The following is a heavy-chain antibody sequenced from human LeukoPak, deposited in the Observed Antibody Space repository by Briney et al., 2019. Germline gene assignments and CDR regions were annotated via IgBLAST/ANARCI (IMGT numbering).Heavy chain of an antibody. J-gene: IGHJ5*02. V-gene: IGHV3-20*04. CDR3: ARGIDDGDNWFDP. D-gene: IGHD1-1*01. CDR2: ITWNGGST. CDR1: GFTFDDYG. Sequence: PGGSLRLSCAASGFTFDDYGMSWVRQAPGKGLEWVSGITWNGGSTGYADSVKGRFTISRDNAKNSLYLQMSSLRAEDSALYYCARGIDDGDNWFDPWGQGTLVTVSS.